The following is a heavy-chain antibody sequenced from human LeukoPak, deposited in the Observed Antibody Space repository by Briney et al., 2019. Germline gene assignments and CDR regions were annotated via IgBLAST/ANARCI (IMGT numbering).Heavy chain of an antibody. D-gene: IGHD6-6*01. J-gene: IGHJ4*02. CDR1: GYTFTSYY. V-gene: IGHV1-46*01. CDR3: ASAGSSFLSDY. CDR2: INPSGGST. Sequence: GASVKVSCKASGYTFTSYYMHWVRQAPGQGLEWMGIINPSGGSTSYAQKFQGRVTMTRDMSTSTVYMELSSLRSEDTAMYYCASAGSSFLSDYWGQGTLVTVSS.